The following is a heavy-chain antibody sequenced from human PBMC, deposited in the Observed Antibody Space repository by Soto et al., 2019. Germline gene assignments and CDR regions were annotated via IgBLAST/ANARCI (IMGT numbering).Heavy chain of an antibody. Sequence: PXGGLRLSFKASGFIFNNYGMSWVRQAPGKGLDWVSVISDSGDSTYYADSMRGRFTISRDNSKNTLYLQMNSLRPEDTAMYYCVKDLSRSSTMPCLDHRAQGALVTVSS. J-gene: IGHJ4*02. D-gene: IGHD6-6*01. CDR2: ISDSGDST. V-gene: IGHV3-23*01. CDR1: GFIFNNYG. CDR3: VKDLSRSSTMPCLDH.